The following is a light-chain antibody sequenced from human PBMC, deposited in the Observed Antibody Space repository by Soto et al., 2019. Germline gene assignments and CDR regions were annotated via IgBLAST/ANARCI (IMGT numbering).Light chain of an antibody. V-gene: IGKV3D-20*02. CDR2: DIS. CDR3: QQRSNWPT. Sequence: VLTQSPDTLSLSPVEIATLSCRASQSVGSSSLGWYQQKPGQAPRLVIFDISNRATGIPDRFSGSGSGTDCTLTISRLEPEDFAVYYCQQRSNWPTCGQGTKVDIK. J-gene: IGKJ1*01. CDR1: QSVGSSS.